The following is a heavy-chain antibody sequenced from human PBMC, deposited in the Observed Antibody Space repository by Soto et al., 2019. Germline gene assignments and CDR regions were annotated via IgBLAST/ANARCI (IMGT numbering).Heavy chain of an antibody. Sequence: EVQLVESGGGLVQPGGSLRLSCAASGFTVSSNYMSWVRQAPGKGLEWVSVIYSGGSTYYADSVKGRFTISRDNAKNTLYLQMNSRRAEDTAVYYCARRSIAAPYWGQGTLVTGSS. V-gene: IGHV3-66*01. CDR1: GFTVSSNY. CDR2: IYSGGST. D-gene: IGHD6-6*01. CDR3: ARRSIAAPY. J-gene: IGHJ4*02.